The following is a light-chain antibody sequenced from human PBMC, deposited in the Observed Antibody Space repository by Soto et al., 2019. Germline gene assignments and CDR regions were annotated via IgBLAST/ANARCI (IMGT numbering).Light chain of an antibody. V-gene: IGLV2-14*03. J-gene: IGLJ2*01. CDR1: SSGIGGVKS. CDR2: DVT. CDR3: GTWAGSRSAMV. Sequence: QSVLSQPASVSGSPGQSITISCTETSSGIGGVKSISWYQQHPGKAPKLMIYDVTHRASGVSDRFSGSKSGTSATLGITGLQTGDEAIYYCGTWAGSRSAMVFGGGTQLTVL.